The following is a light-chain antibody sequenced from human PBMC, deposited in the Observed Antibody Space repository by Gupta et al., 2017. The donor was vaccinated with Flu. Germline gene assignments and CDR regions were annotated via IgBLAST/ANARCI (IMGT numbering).Light chain of an antibody. CDR3: QQRDSNLRPWT. CDR2: AAS. CDR1: QSISSY. V-gene: IGKV1-39*01. Sequence: DIQMTQSPSSLSASVGDRVTITCRASQSISSYLNWYQKKPGKAPKLLIYAASSLQRGVTSRFSGSGVGTDFTLTISSRQPEDFATYYCQQRDSNLRPWTFGQGTKVEIK. J-gene: IGKJ1*01.